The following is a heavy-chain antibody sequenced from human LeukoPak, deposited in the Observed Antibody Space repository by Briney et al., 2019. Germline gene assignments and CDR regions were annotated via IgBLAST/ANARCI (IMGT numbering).Heavy chain of an antibody. CDR1: GGSISSSSYY. Sequence: SETLSLTCTVSGGSISSSSYYWGWIRQPPGKGLEWIGSIYYSGSTYYNPSLKSRVTISVDTSKNQFSLKLSSVTAADTAVYYCARDYLQLFDYWGRGTLVTVSS. J-gene: IGHJ4*02. CDR2: IYYSGST. CDR3: ARDYLQLFDY. V-gene: IGHV4-39*02. D-gene: IGHD5-24*01.